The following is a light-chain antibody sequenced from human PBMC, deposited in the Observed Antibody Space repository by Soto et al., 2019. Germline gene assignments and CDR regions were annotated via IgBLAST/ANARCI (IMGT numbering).Light chain of an antibody. CDR2: GAS. CDR1: QSVSNNY. J-gene: IGKJ1*01. V-gene: IGKV3-20*01. CDR3: QQYGSSPPT. Sequence: EIVLTQSPGTLSLSPGERATLSCRASQSVSNNYLAWYQQKPGQGPRLLIYGASSRATGTPDRFSGSGSGTDFTLTINRLEPEDFALYYCQQYGSSPPTFSQGTKVDIK.